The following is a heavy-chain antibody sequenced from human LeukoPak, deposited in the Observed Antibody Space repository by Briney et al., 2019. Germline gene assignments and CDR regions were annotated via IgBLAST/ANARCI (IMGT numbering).Heavy chain of an antibody. D-gene: IGHD3-10*01. Sequence: SETLSLTCTVSDGSISNSNYYWGWIRQPPGKGLEWIGSIYYSGSTYYNPSLKSRVTRSVDTSKNQFSLKLSSVTAADTAVYYCARQTLGAGTAGGDYWGQGTLVTVSS. J-gene: IGHJ4*02. CDR1: DGSISNSNYY. CDR3: ARQTLGAGTAGGDY. CDR2: IYYSGST. V-gene: IGHV4-39*01.